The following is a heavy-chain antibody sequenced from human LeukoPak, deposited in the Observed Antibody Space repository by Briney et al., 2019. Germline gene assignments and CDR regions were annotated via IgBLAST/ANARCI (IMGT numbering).Heavy chain of an antibody. CDR1: GFTFSSYS. Sequence: GGSLRLSCAASGFTFSSYSMNWVRQAPGKGLEWVSYISSSSTIYYADSVKGRFTISRDNAKNSLYLQMNSLRAEDTAVYYCARGYCSSTSCYYYYYYCMDVWGKGTTVTVSS. J-gene: IGHJ6*03. D-gene: IGHD2-2*01. CDR3: ARGYCSSTSCYYYYYYCMDV. V-gene: IGHV3-48*04. CDR2: ISSSSTI.